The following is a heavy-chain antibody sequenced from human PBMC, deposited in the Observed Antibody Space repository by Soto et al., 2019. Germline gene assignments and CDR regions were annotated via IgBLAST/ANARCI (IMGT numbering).Heavy chain of an antibody. Sequence: AETLSLTCAVSGYSISSGYYWGWIRQPPGKGLEWIGSIYHSGITYYNPSLKSRVTISVDTSENQFSLKLSSVTAADTAVYYCARVEASSSLDYWGQGTLVTVSS. CDR3: ARVEASSSLDY. D-gene: IGHD6-13*01. V-gene: IGHV4-38-2*01. J-gene: IGHJ4*02. CDR2: IYHSGIT. CDR1: GYSISSGYY.